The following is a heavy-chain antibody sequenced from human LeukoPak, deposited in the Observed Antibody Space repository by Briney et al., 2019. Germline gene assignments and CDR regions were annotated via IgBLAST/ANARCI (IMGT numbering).Heavy chain of an antibody. D-gene: IGHD5-12*01. CDR3: ANWHSATILS. J-gene: IGHJ4*02. CDR2: IKEDGSEK. Sequence: GGSLRLSCAASGFTFSIYWMSWVRQAPGKGLEWVATIKEDGSEKYYVDSVKGRFTISRDNAKNSLYLQMNSLRAEDTAVYYCANWHSATILSWGQGTLVIVSS. CDR1: GFTFSIYW. V-gene: IGHV3-7*01.